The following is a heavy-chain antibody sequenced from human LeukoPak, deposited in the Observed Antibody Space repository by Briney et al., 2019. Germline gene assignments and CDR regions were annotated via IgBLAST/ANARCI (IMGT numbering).Heavy chain of an antibody. D-gene: IGHD5-12*01. J-gene: IGHJ4*02. V-gene: IGHV3-74*01. Sequence: GESLRLSCAASGFTFSSSWMHWVRQAPGKGLVWVSRINSVGSNTTYADSVKGRFIISRDNAKNTVFLQMNSLRAEDTAVYYCARDVAYSGYDWGQGTLVTVSS. CDR1: GFTFSSSW. CDR2: INSVGSNT. CDR3: ARDVAYSGYD.